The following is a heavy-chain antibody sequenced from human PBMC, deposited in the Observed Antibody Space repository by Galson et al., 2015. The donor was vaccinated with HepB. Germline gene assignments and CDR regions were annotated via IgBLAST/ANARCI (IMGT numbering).Heavy chain of an antibody. CDR3: ASGEGYDSSGYIYGAFDI. CDR2: IIPILGIA. D-gene: IGHD3-22*01. CDR1: GGTFSSYA. V-gene: IGHV1-69*10. J-gene: IGHJ3*02. Sequence: SVKVSCKASGGTFSSYAISWVRQAPGQGLEWMGGIIPILGIANYAQKFQGRVTITADKSTSTAYMELSSLRSEDTAVYYCASGEGYDSSGYIYGAFDIWGQGTMVTVSS.